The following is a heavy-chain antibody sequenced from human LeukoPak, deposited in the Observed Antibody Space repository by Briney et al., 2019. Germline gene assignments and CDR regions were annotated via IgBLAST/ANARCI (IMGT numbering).Heavy chain of an antibody. CDR3: AKVTTLNLGSHGVDY. V-gene: IGHV3-20*04. CDR2: INWNGGST. Sequence: GGSLRLSCAASGFTFDDYGMSWVRQAPGKGLEWVSGINWNGGSTGYADSVKGRFTISRDNAKNSLYLQMNSLRAEDTALYYCAKVTTLNLGSHGVDYWGQGTLVTVSS. J-gene: IGHJ4*02. D-gene: IGHD1-1*01. CDR1: GFTFDDYG.